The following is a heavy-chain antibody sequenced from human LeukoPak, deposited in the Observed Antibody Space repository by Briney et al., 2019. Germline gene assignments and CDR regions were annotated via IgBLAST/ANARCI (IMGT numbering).Heavy chain of an antibody. CDR2: IYTSGST. V-gene: IGHV4-61*02. CDR3: AREGVDTAMVTWFDY. CDR1: GGSFSSGSYY. D-gene: IGHD5-18*01. Sequence: PSETLSLTCTVSGGSFSSGSYYWSWIRQPAGKGLEWIGRIYTSGSTNYNPSLKSRVTISVDTSKNQFSLKLSSVTAADTAVYYCAREGVDTAMVTWFDYWGQGTLVTVSS. J-gene: IGHJ5*01.